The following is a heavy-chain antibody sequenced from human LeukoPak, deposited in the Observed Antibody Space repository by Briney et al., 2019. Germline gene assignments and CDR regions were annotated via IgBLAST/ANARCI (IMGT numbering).Heavy chain of an antibody. V-gene: IGHV3-23*01. D-gene: IGHD2-21*01. CDR2: INGSGDAT. Sequence: GRSLRLSCAASGFIFSHYTMAWVRQAPGKGLEWVSSINGSGDATKYADSVMGRFTISRDNSKNTVSLQMNGLRAEDTAVYFCAKSDCGSDGCKLLNYWGQGTLVTASS. CDR1: GFIFSHYT. J-gene: IGHJ4*02. CDR3: AKSDCGSDGCKLLNY.